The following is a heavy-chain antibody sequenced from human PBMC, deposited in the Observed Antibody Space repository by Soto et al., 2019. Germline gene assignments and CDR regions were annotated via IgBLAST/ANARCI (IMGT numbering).Heavy chain of an antibody. Sequence: GASVKVSCKASGGTFSSYAISWVRQAPGQGLEWMGGIIPIFGTANYAQKFQGRGTITADESTSTAYMELSSLRSEDTAVYYCASSTAGGYYYGMDVWGQGTTVTVSS. V-gene: IGHV1-69*13. D-gene: IGHD6-6*01. CDR1: GGTFSSYA. CDR2: IIPIFGTA. J-gene: IGHJ6*02. CDR3: ASSTAGGYYYGMDV.